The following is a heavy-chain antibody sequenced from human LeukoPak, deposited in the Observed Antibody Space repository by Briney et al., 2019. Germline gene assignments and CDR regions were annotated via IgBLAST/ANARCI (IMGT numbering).Heavy chain of an antibody. CDR3: ARTIDGYNPDFDY. V-gene: IGHV4-38-2*01. D-gene: IGHD5-24*01. CDR2: IYHSGST. J-gene: IGHJ4*02. CDR1: GYSISSGYY. Sequence: SETLSLTCAVSGYSISSGYYWGWIRQPPRKGLEWIGSIYHSGSTYYNPSLKSRVTISVDTSKNQFSLKLSSVTAADTAVYYCARTIDGYNPDFDYWGQGTLVTVSS.